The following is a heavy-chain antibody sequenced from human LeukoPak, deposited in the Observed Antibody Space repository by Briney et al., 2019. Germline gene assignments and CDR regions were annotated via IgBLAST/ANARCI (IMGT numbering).Heavy chain of an antibody. CDR1: GFTFSNFV. Sequence: GGSLRLSCAASGFTFSNFVMSWVRQAPGKGLEWVSTISSSGGSTHCADSVKGRFTISRDNAKNSLYLQMNSLRAEDTAVYYCARDRWGYSYGGDWGQGTLVTVSS. J-gene: IGHJ4*02. CDR2: ISSSGGST. V-gene: IGHV3-23*01. D-gene: IGHD5-18*01. CDR3: ARDRWGYSYGGD.